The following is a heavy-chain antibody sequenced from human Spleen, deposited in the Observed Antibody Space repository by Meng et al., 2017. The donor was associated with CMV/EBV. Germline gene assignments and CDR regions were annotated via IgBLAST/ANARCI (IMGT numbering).Heavy chain of an antibody. J-gene: IGHJ3*02. CDR1: GYTFTSYD. CDR3: ARIRGDYGGNTGAFDI. CDR2: INPNSGGT. Sequence: ASVKVSCKASGYTFTSYDINWVRQATGQGPEWMGWINPNSGGTNYAQKFQGRVTMTTNTYIRTAYMELNGLRSDDTAVYYCARIRGDYGGNTGAFDIWGQGTMVTVSS. V-gene: IGHV1-2*02. D-gene: IGHD4-23*01.